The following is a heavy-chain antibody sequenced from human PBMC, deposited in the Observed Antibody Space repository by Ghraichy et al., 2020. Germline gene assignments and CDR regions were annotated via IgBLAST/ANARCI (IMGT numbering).Heavy chain of an antibody. CDR3: ARDLWAFDI. Sequence: GESLNISCVGSGFDGSINRMSWGRQAQGKGLEWVSAIYSGGTTDYADSVKGRFTFSRDNSKNTVYLQMNSLRVDDTAVYYCARDLWAFDIWGQGTLVTVSS. V-gene: IGHV3-53*01. D-gene: IGHD2-21*01. CDR1: GFDGSINR. CDR2: IYSGGTT. J-gene: IGHJ3*02.